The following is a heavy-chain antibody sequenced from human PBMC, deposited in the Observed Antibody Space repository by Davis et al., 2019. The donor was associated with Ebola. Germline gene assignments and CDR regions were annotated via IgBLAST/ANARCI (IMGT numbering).Heavy chain of an antibody. J-gene: IGHJ6*04. Sequence: MPGGSLRLSCAVYGGSFSGYYWSWIRQPPGKGLEWIGYIYYSGSTNYNPSLKSRVTISVDTSKNQFSLKLSSVTAADTAVYYCARGWPSSVTTDYYAVDAWGKGTTVTVSS. CDR1: GGSFSGYY. CDR2: IYYSGST. V-gene: IGHV4-59*01. D-gene: IGHD4-17*01. CDR3: ARGWPSSVTTDYYAVDA.